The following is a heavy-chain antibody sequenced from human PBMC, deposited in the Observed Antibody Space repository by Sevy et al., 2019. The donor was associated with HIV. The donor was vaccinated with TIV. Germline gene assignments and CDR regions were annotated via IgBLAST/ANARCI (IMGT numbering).Heavy chain of an antibody. CDR3: TRGMRSYVWGRWNY. CDR1: GFTFGDYA. Sequence: GGSLRLSCTASGFTFGDYAMSWFRQAPGKGLEWVGFIRRKAYGGTTEYAAAVKGRFTISRDDSKSIAYLQMNSLKTEDTAVYYCTRGMRSYVWGRWNYWGQGTLVTVSS. D-gene: IGHD3-16*01. CDR2: IRRKAYGGTT. J-gene: IGHJ4*02. V-gene: IGHV3-49*03.